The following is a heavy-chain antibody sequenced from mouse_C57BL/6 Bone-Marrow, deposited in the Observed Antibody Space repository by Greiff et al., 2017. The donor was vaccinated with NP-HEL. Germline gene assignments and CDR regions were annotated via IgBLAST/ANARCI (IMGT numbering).Heavy chain of an antibody. J-gene: IGHJ2*01. CDR1: GFNIKDDY. D-gene: IGHD1-1*01. CDR2: IDPENGDT. Sequence: EVQLKESGAELVRPGASVKLSCTASGFNIKDDYMHWVKQRPEQGLEWIGWIDPENGDTEYASKFQGKATITADTSSNTAYLQLSSLTSEDTAVYYCTTYGNDYWGQGTTLTVSS. V-gene: IGHV14-4*01. CDR3: TTYGNDY.